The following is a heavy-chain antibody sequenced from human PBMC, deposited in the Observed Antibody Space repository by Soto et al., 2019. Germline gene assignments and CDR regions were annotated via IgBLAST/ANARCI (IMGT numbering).Heavy chain of an antibody. D-gene: IGHD1-26*01. CDR2: ITTSSSYR. Sequence: PGGSLRLSCAASGFTFTSYTMNWVRQAPGKGLEWVSSITTSSSYRYYSDSVKGRFTISRDNAKNSLFLQMNSLRAEDTAVYYCVRGEVPADWGQGTLVTVSS. J-gene: IGHJ4*02. V-gene: IGHV3-21*01. CDR3: VRGEVPAD. CDR1: GFTFTSYT.